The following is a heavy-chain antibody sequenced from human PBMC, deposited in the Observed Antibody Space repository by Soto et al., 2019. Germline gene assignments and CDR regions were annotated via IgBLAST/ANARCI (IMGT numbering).Heavy chain of an antibody. D-gene: IGHD3-10*01. V-gene: IGHV3-23*01. CDR1: GFTFSSYA. J-gene: IGHJ4*02. Sequence: QTGGSLRLSCAASGFTFSSYAMSWVRQAPGKGLEWVSAISGSGGSTYYADSVKGRFTISRDNSKNTLYLQMNSLRAEDTAVYYCAKDENWNGSGSSYYFDYWGQGTLVTVSS. CDR2: ISGSGGST. CDR3: AKDENWNGSGSSYYFDY.